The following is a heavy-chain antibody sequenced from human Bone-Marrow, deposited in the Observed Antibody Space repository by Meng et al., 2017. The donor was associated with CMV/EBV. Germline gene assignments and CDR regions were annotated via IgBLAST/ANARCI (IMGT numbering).Heavy chain of an antibody. CDR1: GFTFTSSA. Sequence: SVKVSCKASGFTFTSSAVQWVRQARGQRLEWIGWIVVGSGNTNYAQKFQERVTITRDMSTSTAYMELSSLRSEDTAVYYCAAGDNSSGAVRWSAFDIWAKGQWSPSPQ. D-gene: IGHD6-19*01. V-gene: IGHV1-58*01. J-gene: IGHJ3*02. CDR3: AAGDNSSGAVRWSAFDI. CDR2: IVVGSGNT.